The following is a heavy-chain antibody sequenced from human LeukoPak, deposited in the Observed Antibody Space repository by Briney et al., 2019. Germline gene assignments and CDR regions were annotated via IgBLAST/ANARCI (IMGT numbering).Heavy chain of an antibody. V-gene: IGHV4-59*08. D-gene: IGHD3-9*01. Sequence: SETLSPTCTVSGGSISSYYWSWIRQPPGKGLEWIGYIYYSGSTNYNPSLKSRVTISVDTSKNQFSLKLSSVTAADTAVYYCARHPTSYYDILTGPFDYWGQGTLVTVSS. CDR2: IYYSGST. CDR1: GGSISSYY. J-gene: IGHJ4*02. CDR3: ARHPTSYYDILTGPFDY.